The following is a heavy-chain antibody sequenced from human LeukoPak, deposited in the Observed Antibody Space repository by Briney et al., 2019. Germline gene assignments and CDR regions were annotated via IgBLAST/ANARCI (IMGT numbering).Heavy chain of an antibody. J-gene: IGHJ1*01. CDR1: GFSFSSYA. CDR2: ISGSGGST. Sequence: QAGGSLRLSCAASGFSFSSYAMSWVRQAPGKGLEWVSGISGSGGSTNNADSVKGRFTISRDNSKNTLYLQMNSLRGEDTAVYYCAISGCYWAWAHWGEGALVTVSS. CDR3: AISGCYWAWAH. V-gene: IGHV3-23*01. D-gene: IGHD1-26*01.